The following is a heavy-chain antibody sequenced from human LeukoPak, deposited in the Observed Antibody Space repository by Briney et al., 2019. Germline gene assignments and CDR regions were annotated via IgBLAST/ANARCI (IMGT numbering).Heavy chain of an antibody. D-gene: IGHD3-3*01. CDR1: GYTFTSYA. J-gene: IGHJ4*02. V-gene: IGHV7-4-1*02. CDR3: ARGPPLLRFLEWFPDY. Sequence: ASVKVSCKASGYTFTSYAVNWVRQAPGQGLEWMGWINTNTGNPTYAQGFTGRFVFSLDTSVSTAYLQISSLKAEDTAVYYCARGPPLLRFLEWFPDYWGQGTLVTVSS. CDR2: INTNTGNP.